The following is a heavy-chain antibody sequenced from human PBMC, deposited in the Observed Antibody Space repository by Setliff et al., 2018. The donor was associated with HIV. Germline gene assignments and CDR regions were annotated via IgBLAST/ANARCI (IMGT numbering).Heavy chain of an antibody. V-gene: IGHV1-18*01. CDR1: GYTFINYG. J-gene: IGHJ5*02. D-gene: IGHD2-21*01. CDR2: INPYSGNT. CDR3: ARGGPARVALLYWFDP. Sequence: ASVKVSCKASGYTFINYGINWLRQAPGQGLEWVGWINPYSGNTKYGQKFQGTVTMTRDTTTSTAYLELRRLRSDDTAVYFCARGGPARVALLYWFDPWGQGTLVTVSS.